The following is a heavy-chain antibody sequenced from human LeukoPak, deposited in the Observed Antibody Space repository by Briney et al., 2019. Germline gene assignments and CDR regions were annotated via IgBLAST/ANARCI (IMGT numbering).Heavy chain of an antibody. D-gene: IGHD5-24*01. CDR1: GGSISSSSYY. CDR2: IYYSGST. Sequence: SGTLSLTCTVSGGSISSSSYYWGWIHQPPGKRLEWIGSIYYSGSTYYNPSLKSRVTISVDTSKNQFSLKLSSATAADTAVYYCARWRWLQLYVFDYWGQGTLVTVSS. J-gene: IGHJ4*02. CDR3: ARWRWLQLYVFDY. V-gene: IGHV4-39*01.